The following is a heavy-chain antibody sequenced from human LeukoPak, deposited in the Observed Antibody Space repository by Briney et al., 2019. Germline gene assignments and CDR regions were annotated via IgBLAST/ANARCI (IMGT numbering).Heavy chain of an antibody. V-gene: IGHV3-74*01. Sequence: PGGSLRLSCAASGFTFTNYWMHWVRQAPGKGLVWVSRIDIDGTGTSYADSVKGRFTISRDNAKNTLYLQMNSLRAEDTAVYYCAKAYSSSWGASYYFDYWGQGTLVTVSS. CDR3: AKAYSSSWGASYYFDY. J-gene: IGHJ4*02. CDR1: GFTFTNYW. D-gene: IGHD6-13*01. CDR2: IDIDGTGT.